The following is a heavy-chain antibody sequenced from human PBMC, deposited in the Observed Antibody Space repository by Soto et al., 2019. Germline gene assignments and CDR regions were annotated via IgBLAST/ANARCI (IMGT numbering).Heavy chain of an antibody. D-gene: IGHD6-13*01. CDR3: ARGMNAAAAGTRGWFDP. J-gene: IGHJ5*02. CDR2: INPSGGST. CDR1: GYTFTSYY. V-gene: IGHV1-46*01. Sequence: ASVKVSCKASGYTFTSYYMHWVRQAPGQGLEWMGIINPSGGSTSYAQKFQGRVTMTRDTSTSTVYMELSSLRSEDTAVYYCARGMNAAAAGTRGWFDPWGQGTLVTVYS.